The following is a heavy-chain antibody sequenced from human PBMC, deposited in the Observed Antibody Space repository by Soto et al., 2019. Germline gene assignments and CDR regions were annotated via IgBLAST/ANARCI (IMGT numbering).Heavy chain of an antibody. CDR1: GFTFSSYA. J-gene: IGHJ4*02. Sequence: EVQLLESGGGLVQPGGSLRLSCAASGFTFSSYAMSWVRQAPGKGLEWVSAISGSGGSTYYADSVKGRFTISRDNSKNTLYLKMHSLRAEDRAVYYCAKASGWFGAFDYWGQGTLVTVSS. V-gene: IGHV3-23*01. CDR3: AKASGWFGAFDY. D-gene: IGHD3-10*01. CDR2: ISGSGGST.